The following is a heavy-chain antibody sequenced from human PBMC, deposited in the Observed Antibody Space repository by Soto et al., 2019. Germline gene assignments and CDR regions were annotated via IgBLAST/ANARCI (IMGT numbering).Heavy chain of an antibody. V-gene: IGHV3-33*01. D-gene: IGHD3-10*01. CDR1: GFTFSSNG. CDR3: ARDPYYYGSGSYYFDY. Sequence: QVQLVESGGGVVQPGRSLRLSCTASGFTFSSNGMHWVRQAPGKGLEWVAFIWYDGINKYYADSVKGRFIISRDNSKNTLYLQMYSLRAEDTAVYYCARDPYYYGSGSYYFDYWGQGTLVTVSS. CDR2: IWYDGINK. J-gene: IGHJ4*02.